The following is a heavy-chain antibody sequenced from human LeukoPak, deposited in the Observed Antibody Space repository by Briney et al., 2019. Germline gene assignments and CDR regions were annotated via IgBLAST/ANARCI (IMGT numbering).Heavy chain of an antibody. CDR3: ARDSSPRYSGYDWVF. CDR2: INQVGSQT. Sequence: PGGSLRLSCTASGFAFSDYWMSWVRQAPGKGLEWLANINQVGSQTSYVDSVRGRFTVSRDSAKNSLYLQMNSLRADDTAVYYCARDSSPRYSGYDWVFWGRGTLVTVSS. D-gene: IGHD5-12*01. J-gene: IGHJ4*02. V-gene: IGHV3-7*01. CDR1: GFAFSDYW.